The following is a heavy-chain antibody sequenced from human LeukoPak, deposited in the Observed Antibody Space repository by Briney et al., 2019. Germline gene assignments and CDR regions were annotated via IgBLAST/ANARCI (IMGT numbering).Heavy chain of an antibody. V-gene: IGHV1-24*01. CDR2: FDPEDGET. Sequence: GASVKVSCKVSGYTLTELSMHWVRQAPGKGLEWMGGFDPEDGETIYAQKFQGRVTMTEDTSTDTAYMELSSLRSEDTAVYYCATDPSGVVTRVKTRPFDYWGQGTLVTVSS. D-gene: IGHD3-10*01. CDR1: GYTLTELS. CDR3: ATDPSGVVTRVKTRPFDY. J-gene: IGHJ4*02.